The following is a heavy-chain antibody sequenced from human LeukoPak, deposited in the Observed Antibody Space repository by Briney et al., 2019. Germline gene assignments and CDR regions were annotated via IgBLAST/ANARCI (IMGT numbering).Heavy chain of an antibody. CDR1: GVSFSGYY. V-gene: IGHV4-34*01. D-gene: IGHD3-9*01. Sequence: SETLSLTCAVYGVSFSGYYWSWIRQPPGKGLEWIGEINHSGSTNYNPSLKSRVTITVDTSKNQFSLKLSSVTAADTAVYYCASGGGALAGILTGYYRPSWFDPWGQGTLVTVSS. CDR3: ASGGGALAGILTGYYRPSWFDP. CDR2: INHSGST. J-gene: IGHJ5*02.